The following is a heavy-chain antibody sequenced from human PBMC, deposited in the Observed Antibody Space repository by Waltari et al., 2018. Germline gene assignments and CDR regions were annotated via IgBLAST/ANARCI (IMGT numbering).Heavy chain of an antibody. J-gene: IGHJ4*02. Sequence: QVQLQESGPGLVKPSETLSLTCTVSGGSISSHYWSWIRQPPGKGLEWIGYIYYSGSTNYNPSLKSRVTISVDTSKNQFSLKLSSVTAADTAVYYCAVLGYCSGGSCTPDYWGQGTLVTVSS. CDR1: GGSISSHY. V-gene: IGHV4-59*11. CDR2: IYYSGST. D-gene: IGHD2-15*01. CDR3: AVLGYCSGGSCTPDY.